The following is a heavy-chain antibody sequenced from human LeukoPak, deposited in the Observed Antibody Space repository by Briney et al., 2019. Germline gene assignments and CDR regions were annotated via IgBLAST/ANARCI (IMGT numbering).Heavy chain of an antibody. CDR3: TTDPPGTY. V-gene: IGHV3-15*01. Sequence: GGSLRLSCIASGFTFSNNWMSWVRQAPGKGLEWVGRIKRNVDGATTDYAAPVKGGFTVSRDDAKDTLYLEMNSLNTEDTAVYYCTTDPPGTYWGQGTLVTVSS. D-gene: IGHD1-26*01. J-gene: IGHJ4*02. CDR1: GFTFSNNW. CDR2: IKRNVDGATT.